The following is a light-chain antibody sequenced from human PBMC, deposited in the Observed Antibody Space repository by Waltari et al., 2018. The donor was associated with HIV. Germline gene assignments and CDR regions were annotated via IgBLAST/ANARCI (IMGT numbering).Light chain of an antibody. CDR3: GTWDNSLSAFWV. V-gene: IGLV1-51*01. CDR1: SPTLGNNF. J-gene: IGLJ3*02. CDR2: DTN. Sequence: QSVLTQPPSVSAAPGQKVTIPCSGSSPTLGNNFVSWYQQLPATAPKLLIYDTNKRPSGIPDRFSASKSGTSATLAITGLQTGDEAVYYCGTWDNSLSAFWVFGGGTKVTVL.